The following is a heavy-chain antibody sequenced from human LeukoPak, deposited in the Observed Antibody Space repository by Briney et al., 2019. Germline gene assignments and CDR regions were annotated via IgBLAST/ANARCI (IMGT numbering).Heavy chain of an antibody. D-gene: IGHD3-10*01. CDR2: LYNTGST. Sequence: SETLSLTCTVSGGSISSYYWSWIRQPPGKGLEWSGCLYNTGSTNYSPSLKGRVTISVDTSKNQFSLKLSSVTAADTAVYYCARAPYGAGSKPYYFDYWGQGTLVTVSS. CDR1: GGSISSYY. J-gene: IGHJ4*02. V-gene: IGHV4-59*01. CDR3: ARAPYGAGSKPYYFDY.